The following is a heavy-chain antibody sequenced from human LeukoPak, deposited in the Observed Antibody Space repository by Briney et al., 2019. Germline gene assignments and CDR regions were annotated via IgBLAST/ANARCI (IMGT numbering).Heavy chain of an antibody. CDR3: ARDYSYDRRLITLDY. V-gene: IGHV1-69*13. CDR1: GGTFSSYA. J-gene: IGHJ4*02. D-gene: IGHD3-22*01. Sequence: SVKVSCKASGGTFSSYAISWVRQAPGQGLEWMGGIIPIFGTANYAQKFQGRVTITADESTSTAHMELSSLRSEDTAVYYCARDYSYDRRLITLDYWGQGTLVTVSS. CDR2: IIPIFGTA.